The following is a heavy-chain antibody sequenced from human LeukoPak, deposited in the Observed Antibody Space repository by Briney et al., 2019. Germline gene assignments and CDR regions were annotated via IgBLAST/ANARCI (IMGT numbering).Heavy chain of an antibody. Sequence: GRSLRLSCAASGFTFSRYWMSWVRQAPGKGLEWVASINQDESAKFYVDSVKGRFTISRDNAKNTLYLQMNSLRAEDTAVYYCARGATYDFWSGHFDYWGQGTLVTVSS. CDR3: ARGATYDFWSGHFDY. J-gene: IGHJ4*02. CDR1: GFTFSRYW. CDR2: INQDESAK. D-gene: IGHD3-3*01. V-gene: IGHV3-7*04.